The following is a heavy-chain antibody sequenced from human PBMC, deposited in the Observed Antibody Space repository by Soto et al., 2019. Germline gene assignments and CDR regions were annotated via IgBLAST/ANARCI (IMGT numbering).Heavy chain of an antibody. CDR3: ARQVAAAEWYFHY. Sequence: ASVKVSCKASGYTFTSYDINWVRQATGQGLEWMGWVNPNSGNTGYAQKFQGRVTMTRNTSISTAYMELSRLRSDDTAVYYCARQVAAAEWYFHYWGQGTLVTVSS. J-gene: IGHJ4*02. D-gene: IGHD6-13*01. CDR1: GYTFTSYD. CDR2: VNPNSGNT. V-gene: IGHV1-8*01.